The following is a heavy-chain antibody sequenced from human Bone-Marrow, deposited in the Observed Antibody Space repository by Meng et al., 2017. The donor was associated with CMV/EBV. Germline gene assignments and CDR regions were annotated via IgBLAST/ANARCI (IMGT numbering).Heavy chain of an antibody. CDR2: FNGYNGDT. Sequence: ASVKVSCKASGFTFSTYVITWVRQAPGQGREWMGWFNGYNGDTNYAQKAQGRVTVTIDTSTNTAYMEMRSLRSDDTAVYYCARGRMRADFDCWGQGTLVTVSS. V-gene: IGHV1-18*01. CDR1: GFTFSTYV. CDR3: ARGRMRADFDC. J-gene: IGHJ4*02.